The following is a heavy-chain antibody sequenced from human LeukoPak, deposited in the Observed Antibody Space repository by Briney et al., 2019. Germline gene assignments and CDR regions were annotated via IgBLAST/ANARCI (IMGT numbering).Heavy chain of an antibody. V-gene: IGHV7-4-1*01. J-gene: IGHJ3*02. CDR1: GYTFTSYA. CDR2: INTNTGNP. Sequence: ASVKVSCKASGYTFTSYAMNWVRQAPGQWLEWMGWINTNTGNPTYAQGFTGRFVFSLDTSVSTAYLQICSLKAEDTAVYYCASSGYLDAFDIWGQGTMVTVSS. D-gene: IGHD3-22*01. CDR3: ASSGYLDAFDI.